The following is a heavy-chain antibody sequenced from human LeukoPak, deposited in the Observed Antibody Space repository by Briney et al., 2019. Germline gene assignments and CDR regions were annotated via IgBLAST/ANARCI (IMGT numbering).Heavy chain of an antibody. Sequence: SETLSLTCTVSGGSISSYYWSWIRQPPGKGLEWIGYIYYSGSTNYNPSLKSRVTMSVDTSKNQFSLKLSSVTAADTAVYYCARLDIVVNWFDPWGQGTLVTVSS. CDR2: IYYSGST. CDR3: ARLDIVVNWFDP. CDR1: GGSISSYY. J-gene: IGHJ5*02. V-gene: IGHV4-59*01. D-gene: IGHD2-2*03.